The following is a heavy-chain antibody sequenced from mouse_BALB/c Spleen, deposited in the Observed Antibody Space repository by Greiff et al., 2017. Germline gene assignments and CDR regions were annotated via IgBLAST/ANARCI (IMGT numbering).Heavy chain of an antibody. CDR3: VRDGNYYDYDGFAY. J-gene: IGHJ3*01. D-gene: IGHD2-4*01. CDR2: IWTGGGT. CDR1: GFSLTSYD. V-gene: IGHV2-9-2*01. Sequence: VKLMESGPGLVAPSQSLSITCTVSGFSLTSYDISWIRQPPGKGLEWLGVIWTGGGTNYNSAFMSRLSISKDNSKSQVFLKMNSLQTDDTAIYYCVRDGNYYDYDGFAYWGQGTLVTVSA.